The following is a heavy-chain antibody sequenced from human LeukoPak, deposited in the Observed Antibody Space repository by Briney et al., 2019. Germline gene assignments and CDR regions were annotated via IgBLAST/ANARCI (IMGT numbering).Heavy chain of an antibody. CDR1: GFTFSDYY. CDR2: ISSSGSTI. D-gene: IGHD1-26*01. J-gene: IGHJ4*02. CDR3: ARDPDVVGATPFDY. V-gene: IGHV3-11*04. Sequence: GGSLRLPCAASGFTFSDYYMSWIRQAPGKGLEWVSYISSSGSTIYYADSVKGRFTISRDNAKNSLYLQMNSLRAEDTAVYYCARDPDVVGATPFDYWGQGTLVTVSS.